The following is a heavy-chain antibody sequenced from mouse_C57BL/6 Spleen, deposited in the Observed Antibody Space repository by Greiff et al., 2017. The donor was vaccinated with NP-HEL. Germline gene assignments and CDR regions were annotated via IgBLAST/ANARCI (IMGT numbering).Heavy chain of an antibody. V-gene: IGHV1-15*01. CDR3: TYYYGSLAWFAY. D-gene: IGHD1-1*01. J-gene: IGHJ3*01. CDR2: IDPETGGT. Sequence: QVQLQQSGAELVRPGASVTLSCKASGYTFTDYEMHWVKQTPVHGLEWIGAIDPETGGTAYNQKFKGKAILTADKSSSTAYMELRSLTSEDSAVYYCTYYYGSLAWFAYWGQGTLVTVSA. CDR1: GYTFTDYE.